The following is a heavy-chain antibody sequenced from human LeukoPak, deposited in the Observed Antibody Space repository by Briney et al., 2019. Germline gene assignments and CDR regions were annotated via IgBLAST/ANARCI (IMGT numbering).Heavy chain of an antibody. J-gene: IGHJ4*02. V-gene: IGHV3-30*04. Sequence: GRPLRLSCEGSGFIFSSYPMHWVRQAPGKGLEWIAVISYDGSVKDYADSVKGRFTVSRDNSKNTLDLQMNSLRAEDTAMYYCAREGTFQEGSVVVVGATLGYFDYWGQGTLVTVSS. CDR3: AREGTFQEGSVVVVGATLGYFDY. CDR2: ISYDGSVK. CDR1: GFIFSSYP. D-gene: IGHD2-15*01.